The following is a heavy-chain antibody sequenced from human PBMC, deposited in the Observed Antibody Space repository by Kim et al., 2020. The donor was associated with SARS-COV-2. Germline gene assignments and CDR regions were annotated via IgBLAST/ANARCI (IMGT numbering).Heavy chain of an antibody. Sequence: ASVKVSCKASGYTFTSYDINWVRQATGQGLEWMGWMNPNSGNTGYAQKFQGRVTMTRNTSISTAYMELSSLRSEDTAVYYCARASGLRFLEWLLHFIWFDPWGQGTLVTVSS. D-gene: IGHD3-3*01. CDR1: GYTFTSYD. CDR2: MNPNSGNT. V-gene: IGHV1-8*01. CDR3: ARASGLRFLEWLLHFIWFDP. J-gene: IGHJ5*02.